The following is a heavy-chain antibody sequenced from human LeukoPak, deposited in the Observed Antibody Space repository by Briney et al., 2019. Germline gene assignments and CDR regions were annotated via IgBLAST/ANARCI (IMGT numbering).Heavy chain of an antibody. J-gene: IGHJ4*02. Sequence: GGSLRLSCAASGFTFSNAWMRWVRQAPGKGLEWVGRIKSKTDGGTTDYAAPVKGRFTISRDDSKNTLYLQMNSLKTEDTAVYYCTTANPYSRGWYGGTGFDYWGQGTLVTVSS. CDR3: TTANPYSRGWYGGTGFDY. CDR1: GFTFSNAW. D-gene: IGHD6-19*01. V-gene: IGHV3-15*01. CDR2: IKSKTDGGTT.